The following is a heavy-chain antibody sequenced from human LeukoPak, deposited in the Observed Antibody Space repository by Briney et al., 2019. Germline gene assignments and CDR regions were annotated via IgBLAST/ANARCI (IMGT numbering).Heavy chain of an antibody. J-gene: IGHJ3*02. V-gene: IGHV3-30*04. D-gene: IGHD3-10*01. CDR1: GFTFSSYA. Sequence: GGSLRLSCAASGFTFSSYAMHWVRQDPGKGLEWVAVISYDGSNKYNADSVKGRFTISRDNSKNTLYLQMNSLRAEDTAVYYCARGTGLLLWFGELFSAFDIWGQGTMVTVSS. CDR2: ISYDGSNK. CDR3: ARGTGLLLWFGELFSAFDI.